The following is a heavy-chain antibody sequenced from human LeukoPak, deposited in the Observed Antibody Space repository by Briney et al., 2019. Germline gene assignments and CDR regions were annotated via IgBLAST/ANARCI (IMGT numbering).Heavy chain of an antibody. Sequence: SETLSLTCTVSRGSFSSNNYYWGWIRQPPGKGLEWLGSINYSGNTYYNPSLKSRVTISVDTSKTQFSLRLSSVTAADTAVYYCARLIAYYYGMDVWGQGTTVTVSS. V-gene: IGHV4-39*01. CDR2: INYSGNT. CDR3: ARLIAYYYGMDV. J-gene: IGHJ6*02. CDR1: RGSFSSNNYY. D-gene: IGHD6-13*01.